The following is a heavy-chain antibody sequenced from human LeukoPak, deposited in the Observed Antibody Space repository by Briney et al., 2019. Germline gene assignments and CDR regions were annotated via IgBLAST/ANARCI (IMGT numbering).Heavy chain of an antibody. Sequence: SETLSLTCSVSGGSISNNIYYWGWIRQPPGKGLEWIGNIYYSGSTYYNPSLKSRVIISVDTSKNQFSLNLSSVTAADTAVYYCARQEIGLRSFDPWGQGTLVTVSS. D-gene: IGHD3/OR15-3a*01. J-gene: IGHJ5*02. CDR3: ARQEIGLRSFDP. V-gene: IGHV4-39*01. CDR2: IYYSGST. CDR1: GGSISNNIYY.